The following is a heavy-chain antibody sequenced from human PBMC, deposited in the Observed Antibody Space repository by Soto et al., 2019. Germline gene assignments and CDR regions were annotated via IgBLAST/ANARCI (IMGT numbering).Heavy chain of an antibody. Sequence: GASVKVSCKVSGYTLTELSMHWVRQAPGKGLEWMGGFDPEDGETIYAQKFQGRATMTEDTSTDTAYMELSSLRSEDTAVYYCATGLLNPDAFDIWGQGTMVTVSS. CDR3: ATGLLNPDAFDI. CDR1: GYTLTELS. D-gene: IGHD2-15*01. V-gene: IGHV1-24*01. CDR2: FDPEDGET. J-gene: IGHJ3*02.